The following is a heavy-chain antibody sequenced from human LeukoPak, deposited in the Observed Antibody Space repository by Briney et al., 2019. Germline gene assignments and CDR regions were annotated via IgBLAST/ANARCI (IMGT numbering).Heavy chain of an antibody. CDR3: ARSGYGSGSYLNWFDP. D-gene: IGHD3-10*01. V-gene: IGHV1-2*02. Sequence: GASVKVSCKASGYTFTGYYMHWVRQAPGQGLEWMGWISPTSGGTNYAQKFQGRVTMTRDTSISTAYMELSRLRSDDTAVYYCARSGYGSGSYLNWFDPWGQGTLVTVSS. CDR1: GYTFTGYY. CDR2: ISPTSGGT. J-gene: IGHJ5*02.